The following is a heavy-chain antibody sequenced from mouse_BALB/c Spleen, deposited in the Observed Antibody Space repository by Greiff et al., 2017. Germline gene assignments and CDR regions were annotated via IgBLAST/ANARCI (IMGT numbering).Heavy chain of an antibody. CDR1: GYTFTSYW. CDR2: IYPGDGDT. J-gene: IGHJ3*01. V-gene: IGHV1-87*01. Sequence: VQLQQSGAELARPGASVKLSCKASGYTFTSYWMQWVKQRPGQGLEWIGAIYPGDGDTRYTQKFKGKATLTADKSSSTAYMQLSSLASEDSALYYCARGYYGAYWGQGTLVTVSA. CDR3: ARGYYGAY. D-gene: IGHD1-1*01.